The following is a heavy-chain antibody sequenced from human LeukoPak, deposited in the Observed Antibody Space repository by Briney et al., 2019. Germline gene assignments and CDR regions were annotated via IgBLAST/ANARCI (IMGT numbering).Heavy chain of an antibody. CDR3: ARGAYYYDSSGYYHFDY. V-gene: IGHV4-39*07. CDR2: IYYSGST. J-gene: IGHJ4*02. D-gene: IGHD3-22*01. Sequence: SETLFLTCTVSGGSISGSSYYWGWIRQPPGKGLEWIGSIYYSGSTYYNPSLKSRVTISVDTSKNQFSLKLSSVTAADTAVYYCARGAYYYDSSGYYHFDYWGQGTLVTVSS. CDR1: GGSISGSSYY.